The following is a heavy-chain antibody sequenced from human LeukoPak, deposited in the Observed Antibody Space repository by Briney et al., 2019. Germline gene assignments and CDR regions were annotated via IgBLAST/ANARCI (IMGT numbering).Heavy chain of an antibody. CDR2: ISYDGSIK. Sequence: PGRSLRLSCAASGFSFFSYGMNWVRQAPDKGPEWVSVISYDGSIKYYSDSVKGRFSISRDNSKNTLHLQMNSLRPGDTAVYYCAKDREATVTTHYSYYGLGVWGQGTRSPSP. CDR1: GFSFFSYG. D-gene: IGHD4-17*01. CDR3: AKDREATVTTHYSYYGLGV. J-gene: IGHJ6*02. V-gene: IGHV3-30*18.